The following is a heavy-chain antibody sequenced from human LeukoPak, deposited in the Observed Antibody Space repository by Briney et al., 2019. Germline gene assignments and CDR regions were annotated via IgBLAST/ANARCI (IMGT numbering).Heavy chain of an antibody. CDR2: IYYSGTT. Sequence: SETLSLTCTVSGGSISSSPYYWGWIRQPPGKGLEWIGSIYYSGTTHYSPSLESRVTISVDTSKNQFSLKLSSVTAADTAVYYCARLWGRSYGSGSYYIDYWGQGTLVTASS. D-gene: IGHD3-10*01. CDR1: GGSISSSPYY. J-gene: IGHJ4*02. CDR3: ARLWGRSYGSGSYYIDY. V-gene: IGHV4-39*01.